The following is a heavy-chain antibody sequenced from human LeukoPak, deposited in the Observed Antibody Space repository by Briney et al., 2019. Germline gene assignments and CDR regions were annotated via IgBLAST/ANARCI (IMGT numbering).Heavy chain of an antibody. V-gene: IGHV1-46*01. J-gene: IGHJ4*02. Sequence: ASVKVSCKASGYTFTGYFIHWVRQAPGQGLEWMGWINPSGGSTSYAQKFQGRVTMTRDMSTSTVYMELSSLRSEDTAVYYCARARDDYGDYFDYWGQGTLVTVSS. CDR2: INPSGGST. CDR3: ARARDDYGDYFDY. D-gene: IGHD4-17*01. CDR1: GYTFTGYF.